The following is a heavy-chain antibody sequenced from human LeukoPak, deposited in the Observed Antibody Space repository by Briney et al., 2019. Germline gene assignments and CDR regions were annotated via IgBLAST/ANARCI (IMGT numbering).Heavy chain of an antibody. V-gene: IGHV4-31*11. CDR2: ISYGGKA. CDR3: ATTAPEHFDKNYYYYGMDV. Sequence: SETLSLTCAVSGDSISSGGYWWSWIRQHPGKGPEWIGYISYGGKADYNPSLKSRVAISADTPKNQFSLKLSSTTAADTAVYYCATTAPEHFDKNYYYYGMDVWGQGTTVTVSS. CDR1: GDSISSGGYW. J-gene: IGHJ6*02. D-gene: IGHD3-3*02.